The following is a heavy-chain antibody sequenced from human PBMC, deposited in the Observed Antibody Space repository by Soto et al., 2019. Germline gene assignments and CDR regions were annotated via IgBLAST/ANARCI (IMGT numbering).Heavy chain of an antibody. V-gene: IGHV4-59*01. CDR3: ARDSGYSETSWFDP. D-gene: IGHD3-22*01. CDR1: GGSISSYY. CDR2: IYYSGST. Sequence: KPSETLSLTCTVSGGSISSYYWSWIRQPPGKGLEWIGYIYYSGSTNYNPSLKSRVTISVDTSKNQFSLKLSSVTAADTAVYYCARDSGYSETSWFDPWGQGTLVTVSS. J-gene: IGHJ5*02.